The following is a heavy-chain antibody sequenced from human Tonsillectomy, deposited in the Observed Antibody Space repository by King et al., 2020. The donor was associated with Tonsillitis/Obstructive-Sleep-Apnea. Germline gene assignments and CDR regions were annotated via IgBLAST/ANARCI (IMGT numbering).Heavy chain of an antibody. D-gene: IGHD3-9*01. V-gene: IGHV4-39*01. CDR1: GGSIISTSYY. CDR2: IFYSGST. J-gene: IGHJ6*03. Sequence: QLQESGPGLVKPSETLSLTCTVSGGSIISTSYYWCWIREPPGKGLEWIGMIFYSGSTYYNPSLKSRVTISVDTSKNQLSLKMSSVTAADTAVYYCARRINYDILAGYSYYYHSMDVRGRGTTVTVSS. CDR3: ARRINYDILAGYSYYYHSMDV.